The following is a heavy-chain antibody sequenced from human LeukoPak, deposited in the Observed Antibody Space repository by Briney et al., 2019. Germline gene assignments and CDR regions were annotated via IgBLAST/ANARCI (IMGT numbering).Heavy chain of an antibody. D-gene: IGHD1-26*01. V-gene: IGHV3-21*01. CDR3: ARDVRVGATQDY. CDR2: VSSSSSYI. J-gene: IGHJ4*02. Sequence: GGSLRLSCAASGFTFSSYSMNWVRQAPGKGLEWVSSVSSSSSYIYYAESVKGRFTISRDNAKTSLYLQMNRLRAEDTAVYYCARDVRVGATQDYWGQGTLVTVSS. CDR1: GFTFSSYS.